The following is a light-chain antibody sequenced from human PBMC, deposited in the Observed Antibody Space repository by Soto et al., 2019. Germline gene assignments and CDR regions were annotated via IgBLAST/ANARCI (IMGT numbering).Light chain of an antibody. V-gene: IGKV3-15*01. CDR2: GAS. J-gene: IGKJ5*01. CDR3: QQRNIWPPVT. CDR1: QGISTN. Sequence: EIVMTQSPATLSVSPGDGATLSCRASQGISTNLAWYQQKPGQAPRLLIYGASTRAAGIPARFRGSRSGTEFTLTISSLLSEDFAVYYCQQRNIWPPVTFGQGTRLEIK.